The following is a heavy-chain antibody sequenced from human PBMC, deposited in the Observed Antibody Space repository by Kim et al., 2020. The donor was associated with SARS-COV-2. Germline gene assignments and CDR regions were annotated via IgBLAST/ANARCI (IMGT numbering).Heavy chain of an antibody. CDR2: IYYSGST. CDR1: GGSISSYY. D-gene: IGHD3-3*01. V-gene: IGHV4-59*01. CDR3: ARLGGPVRFLEWLLQRDYYYYGMDV. Sequence: SETLSLTCTVSGGSISSYYWSWIRQPPGKGLEWIGYIYYSGSTNYNPSLKSRVTISVDTSKNQFSLKLSSVTAADTAVYYCARLGGPVRFLEWLLQRDYYYYGMDVWGQGTTVTVSS. J-gene: IGHJ6*02.